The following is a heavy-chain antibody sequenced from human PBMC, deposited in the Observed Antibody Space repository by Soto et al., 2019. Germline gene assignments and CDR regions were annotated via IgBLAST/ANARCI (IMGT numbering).Heavy chain of an antibody. J-gene: IGHJ4*02. CDR2: IIPIFGTT. D-gene: IGHD1-26*01. Sequence: QVQLVQSGAEVKKPGSSVKVSCKASGGTFSTYAITWVRQAPGQGLEWLGGIIPIFGTTDYARKFQGRVTITASEATGSVFMEMSSLTFEDTDVYYCAGGVGAYYFDYWGQGTLVTVSS. V-gene: IGHV1-69*01. CDR1: GGTFSTYA. CDR3: AGGVGAYYFDY.